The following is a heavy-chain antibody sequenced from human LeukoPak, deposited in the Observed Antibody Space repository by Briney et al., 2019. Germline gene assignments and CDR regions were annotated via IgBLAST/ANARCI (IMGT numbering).Heavy chain of an antibody. D-gene: IGHD6-19*01. Sequence: GASVKVSCKASGYTFTGYYMHWVRQAPGQGLEWMGWINPNSGGTNYAQKFQGRVTMTGDTSISTAYMELSSLRSDDTAVYYCARPPYSSGWHFDYWGQGTLVTVSS. CDR1: GYTFTGYY. CDR2: INPNSGGT. J-gene: IGHJ4*02. V-gene: IGHV1-2*02. CDR3: ARPPYSSGWHFDY.